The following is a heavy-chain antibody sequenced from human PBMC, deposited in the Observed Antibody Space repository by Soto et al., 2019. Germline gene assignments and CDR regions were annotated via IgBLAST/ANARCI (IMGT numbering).Heavy chain of an antibody. J-gene: IGHJ4*02. CDR3: ARTCSGGTCSFYY. D-gene: IGHD2-15*01. Sequence: GGSLRLSCAASGFTFSNYAMSWVRQAPGKGLEWVSAIGGGGVPTYHADSVKGRFTISRDNSKNTLYLQMNSLRAEDTAVYYCARTCSGGTCSFYYWGQGTLVTVSS. CDR1: GFTFSNYA. V-gene: IGHV3-23*01. CDR2: IGGGGVPT.